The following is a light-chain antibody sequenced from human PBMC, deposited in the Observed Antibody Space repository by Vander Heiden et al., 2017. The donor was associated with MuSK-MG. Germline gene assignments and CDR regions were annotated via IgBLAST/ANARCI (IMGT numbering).Light chain of an antibody. J-gene: IGKJ4*01. Sequence: DIQMTQSPSAMSASVGDRVTITCRASQGISNSLVWFQQKPGKVPRRLIYDASNLQSAVPSRFSGSGSGTAFTLRIMSLQPEDFATYYCRLHTTHSHTFGGGTKVEIK. CDR1: QGISNS. V-gene: IGKV1-17*03. CDR2: DAS. CDR3: RLHTTHSHT.